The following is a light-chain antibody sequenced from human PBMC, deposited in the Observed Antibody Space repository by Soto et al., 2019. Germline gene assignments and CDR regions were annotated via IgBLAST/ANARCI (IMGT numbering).Light chain of an antibody. CDR3: QQSYSTTKVT. CDR1: QNINSH. CDR2: GAS. V-gene: IGKV1-39*01. Sequence: DIQMTQSQSSLSAFVGDRVTITCRASQNINSHLNWYQQKPGKAPKLLIYGASSLQSGVPSRFSGKRSGTDFILTISSLQPEDFATYYCQQSYSTTKVTFGQGTRLEIK. J-gene: IGKJ5*01.